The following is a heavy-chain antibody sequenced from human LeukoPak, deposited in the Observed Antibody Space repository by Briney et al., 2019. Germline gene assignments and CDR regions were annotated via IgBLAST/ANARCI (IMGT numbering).Heavy chain of an antibody. V-gene: IGHV3-48*02. CDR2: ISSSSSTI. CDR3: ARDFVATTSL. J-gene: IGHJ4*02. Sequence: GGSLRLSCAASGFTFSSYSMNWVRQAPGKGLEWVSSISSSSSTIYYADSVKGRFTISRDNAKNSLYVQMNSLRDEDTAVYYCARDFVATTSLWGQGTLVTVSS. D-gene: IGHD4-17*01. CDR1: GFTFSSYS.